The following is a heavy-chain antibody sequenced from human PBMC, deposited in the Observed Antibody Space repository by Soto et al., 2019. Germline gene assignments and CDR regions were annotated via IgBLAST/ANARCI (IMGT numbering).Heavy chain of an antibody. CDR2: IWCDGSNK. V-gene: IGHV3-33*01. CDR1: GFTFSSYG. J-gene: IGHJ4*02. D-gene: IGHD1-26*01. Sequence: PGGSLRLSCAASGFTFSSYGMHWVRQAPGKGLEWVAVIWCDGSNKYYADSVKGRFTISRDNSKNTLYLQMNSLRAEDTAVYYCARDPSGSYYGPFDYWGQGTLVTVSS. CDR3: ARDPSGSYYGPFDY.